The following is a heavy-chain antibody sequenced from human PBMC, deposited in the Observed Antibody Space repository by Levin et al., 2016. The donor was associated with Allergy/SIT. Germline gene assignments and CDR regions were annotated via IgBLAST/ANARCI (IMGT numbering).Heavy chain of an antibody. CDR2: IRSKANSYAT. CDR1: GFTFSGSA. CDR3: TTQDGYSSSWKNYYYGMDV. J-gene: IGHJ6*02. Sequence: GGSLRLSCAASGFTFSGSAMHWVRQASGKGLEWVGRIRSKANSYATAYAASVKGRFTISRDDSKNTAYLQMNSLKTEDTAVYYCTTQDGYSSSWKNYYYGMDVWGQGTTVTVSS. V-gene: IGHV3-73*01. D-gene: IGHD6-13*01.